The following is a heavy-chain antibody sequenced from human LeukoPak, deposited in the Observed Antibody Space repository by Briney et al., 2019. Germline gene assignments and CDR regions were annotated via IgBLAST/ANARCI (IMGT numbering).Heavy chain of an antibody. CDR1: GGTFSSYA. Sequence: RASVKVSCKASGGTFSSYAINWVRQATGQGLEWMGWMNPNSGNTGYAQKFQGRVTMTRNTSISTAYMELSSLRSEDTAVYYCARTEYDYVWGSYRFYYFDYWGQGTLVTVSS. CDR2: MNPNSGNT. CDR3: ARTEYDYVWGSYRFYYFDY. J-gene: IGHJ4*02. D-gene: IGHD3-16*02. V-gene: IGHV1-8*02.